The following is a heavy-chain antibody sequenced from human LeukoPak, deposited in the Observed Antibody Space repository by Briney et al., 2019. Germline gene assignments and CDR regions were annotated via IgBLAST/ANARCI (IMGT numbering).Heavy chain of an antibody. CDR3: ERDPYSGSYYWDY. V-gene: IGHV3-7*03. CDR2: IKQDGSEK. Sequence: GGSLRLSCAASGFTFSSYWMSWVRQAPGKGLEWVANIKQDGSEKYYVDSVKGRFTISRDNAKNSLYLQMNSLRAEDTAVYYCERDPYSGSYYWDYWGQGTLVTVSS. J-gene: IGHJ4*02. CDR1: GFTFSSYW. D-gene: IGHD1-26*01.